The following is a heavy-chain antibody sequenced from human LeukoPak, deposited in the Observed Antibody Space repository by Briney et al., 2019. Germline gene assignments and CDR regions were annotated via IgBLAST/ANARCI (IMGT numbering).Heavy chain of an antibody. CDR1: GGSISSGSYY. J-gene: IGHJ4*02. Sequence: PSETLSLTCTVSGGSISSGSYYWSWIRQPAGKGLEWIGRIYTSGSTNYNPSLKSRVTISVDTSKNQFSLKLSSVTAADTAVYYCARLYDSCDYWGQGTLVTVSS. V-gene: IGHV4-61*02. CDR2: IYTSGST. CDR3: ARLYDSCDY. D-gene: IGHD3-22*01.